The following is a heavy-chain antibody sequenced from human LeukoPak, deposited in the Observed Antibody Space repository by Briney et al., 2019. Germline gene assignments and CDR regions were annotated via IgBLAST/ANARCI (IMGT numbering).Heavy chain of an antibody. CDR1: GGSISTGGYS. V-gene: IGHV4-30-2*01. CDR3: ARLRGYSYYFDS. CDR2: IYHTGST. D-gene: IGHD3-10*01. Sequence: SETLSLTCGVSGGSISTGGYSWSWIRQPPGEGLEWIGYIYHTGSTYFNPSLKSRITISVDRSKNQFSLKLSSVNAADTAVYFCARLRGYSYYFDSWGQGTLVTVSS. J-gene: IGHJ4*02.